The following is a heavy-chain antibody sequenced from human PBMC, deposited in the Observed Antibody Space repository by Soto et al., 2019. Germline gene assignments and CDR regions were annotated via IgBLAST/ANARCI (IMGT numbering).Heavy chain of an antibody. CDR1: GGTFSSYA. V-gene: IGHV1-69*01. J-gene: IGHJ6*02. Sequence: QVQLVQSGAEVKKPGSSVKVSCKASGGTFSSYAISWVRQAPGQGLEWMGGIIPILGTANYAQKFQGRVTITADESTSTAYMELSSLRSEDTAVYYCARDRYSSSWYGGGYYYYYGMDVWGQGTTVTVSS. CDR2: IIPILGTA. CDR3: ARDRYSSSWYGGGYYYYYGMDV. D-gene: IGHD6-13*01.